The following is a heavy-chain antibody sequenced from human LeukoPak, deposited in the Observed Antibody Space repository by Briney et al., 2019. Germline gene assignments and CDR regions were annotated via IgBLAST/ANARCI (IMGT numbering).Heavy chain of an antibody. Sequence: GGSLRLSCAASGFTFSSYSMNWVRQAPGKGLEWVSSISSSSSYIYYADSVKGRFTISRDNAKNSLYLQMNSLRAEDTAVYYCARVIRYYYDSSGYYFFDYWGQGTLVTVSS. V-gene: IGHV3-21*03. J-gene: IGHJ4*02. CDR1: GFTFSSYS. D-gene: IGHD3-22*01. CDR2: ISSSSSYI. CDR3: ARVIRYYYDSSGYYFFDY.